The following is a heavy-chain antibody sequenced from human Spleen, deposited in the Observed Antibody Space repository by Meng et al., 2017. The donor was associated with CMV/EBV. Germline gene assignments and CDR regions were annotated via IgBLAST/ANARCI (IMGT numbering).Heavy chain of an antibody. J-gene: IGHJ4*02. V-gene: IGHV4-34*01. Sequence: QVQLQQWGAGLLKPSETLSLTCAVYGGSFSGYYWSWIRQPPGKGLEWIGEINHSGSTNYNPSLKSRVTISVDTSKNQFSLKLSSVTAADAAVYYCARGRYFTTTLDYWGQGTLVTASS. CDR2: INHSGST. CDR3: ARGRYFTTTLDY. D-gene: IGHD4-17*01. CDR1: GGSFSGYY.